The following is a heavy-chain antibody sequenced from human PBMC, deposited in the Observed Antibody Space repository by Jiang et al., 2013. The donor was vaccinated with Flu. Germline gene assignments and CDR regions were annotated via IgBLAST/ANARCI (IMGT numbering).Heavy chain of an antibody. CDR3: ARGHSSPPTNDAFDI. D-gene: IGHD6-13*01. CDR2: IYTSGST. V-gene: IGHV4-4*07. J-gene: IGHJ3*02. CDR1: GGSISSYY. Sequence: GLLKPSETLSLTCAVSGGSISSYYWSWIRQPAGKGLEWIGRIYTSGSTNYNPSLKSRVTMSVDTSKNQFSLKLSSVTAADTAVYYCARGHSSPPTNDAFDIWGQGTMVTVSS.